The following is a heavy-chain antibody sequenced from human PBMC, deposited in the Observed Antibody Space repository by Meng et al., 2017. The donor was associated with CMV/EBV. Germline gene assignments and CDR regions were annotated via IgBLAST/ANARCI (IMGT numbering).Heavy chain of an antibody. V-gene: IGHV3-21*01. D-gene: IGHD2-2*01. J-gene: IGHJ4*02. Sequence: GESLKISCAASGFTFSSYSMNWVRQAPGKGLEWVSSISSSSSYIYYADSVKGRFTISRDNAKNSLYLQINSLRAEDTAVYYCARDLLGYCSSTSCPPYWGQGTLVTVSS. CDR3: ARDLLGYCSSTSCPPY. CDR2: ISSSSSYI. CDR1: GFTFSSYS.